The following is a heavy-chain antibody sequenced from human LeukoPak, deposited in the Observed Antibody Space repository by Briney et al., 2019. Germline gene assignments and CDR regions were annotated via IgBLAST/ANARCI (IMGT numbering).Heavy chain of an antibody. D-gene: IGHD2-2*01. CDR1: GFSVSNAW. CDR3: ATVPIVVVPAAIEAYGMDV. J-gene: IGHJ6*02. Sequence: PGGSLRLSCAASGFSVSNAWMTWVRQAPGKGLEWVSGISGNGGTTYYADSVKGRFTISRDNSKNTLYLQMNSLRAEDTAVYYCATVPIVVVPAAIEAYGMDVWGQGTTVTVSS. CDR2: ISGNGGTT. V-gene: IGHV3-23*01.